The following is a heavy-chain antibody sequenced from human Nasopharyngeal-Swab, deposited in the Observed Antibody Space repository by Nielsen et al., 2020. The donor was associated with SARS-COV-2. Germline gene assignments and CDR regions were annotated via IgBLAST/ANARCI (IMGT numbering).Heavy chain of an antibody. CDR3: ARGVTDPDYGMDV. V-gene: IGHV4-30-2*01. CDR2: IYHRGST. D-gene: IGHD3-10*01. CDR1: GGSISSGGYS. J-gene: IGHJ6*02. Sequence: SETLSLTCAVSGGSISSGGYSWSWIRQPPGKGLEWIGYIYHRGSTYYNPSLKSRVTISVDRSKNQFSLKLSSVTAADTAVYYCARGVTDPDYGMDVWGQGTTVTVSS.